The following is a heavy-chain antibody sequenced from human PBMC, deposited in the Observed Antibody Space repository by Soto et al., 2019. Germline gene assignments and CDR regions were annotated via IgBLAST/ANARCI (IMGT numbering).Heavy chain of an antibody. Sequence: HPGGSLRLSCAASGFTFSSYGMHWVRQVPGKGLEWVALIWYDGSNKYYADSVKGRFTISRDNSKNTLNLQMNSLRAEDTAVYYCASGSGSYNLDIWGLGTLVTVSS. CDR2: IWYDGSNK. J-gene: IGHJ3*02. CDR1: GFTFSSYG. CDR3: ASGSGSYNLDI. D-gene: IGHD1-26*01. V-gene: IGHV3-33*01.